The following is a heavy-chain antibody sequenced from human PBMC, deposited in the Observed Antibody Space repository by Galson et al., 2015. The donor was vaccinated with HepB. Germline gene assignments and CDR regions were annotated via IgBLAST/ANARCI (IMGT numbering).Heavy chain of an antibody. J-gene: IGHJ4*02. V-gene: IGHV3-7*03. CDR2: INEDGSEE. Sequence: SLRLSCAASGFTFTRHWMSWVHQAPGKGLEWVANINEDGSEEDYMDSVKGRFTISRDNAKNSLYLQMNSLRAEDTAVYYCAREPTADSSWGQGTLVTVSS. CDR1: GFTFTRHW. CDR3: AREPTADSS. D-gene: IGHD6-13*01.